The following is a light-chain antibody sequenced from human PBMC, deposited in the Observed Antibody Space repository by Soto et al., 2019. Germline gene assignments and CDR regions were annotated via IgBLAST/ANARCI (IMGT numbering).Light chain of an antibody. CDR3: QSGA. CDR1: QSVSIY. J-gene: IGKJ1*01. V-gene: IGKV3-11*01. Sequence: EIVLTQSPATLSSSPGEGATLSCRASQSVSIYLAWYQQKSGQAPRLLIYDASNRATGIPARFSGSGSGTDFTLTISSLEPEDFAVYYCQSGAFGQGTKVDIK. CDR2: DAS.